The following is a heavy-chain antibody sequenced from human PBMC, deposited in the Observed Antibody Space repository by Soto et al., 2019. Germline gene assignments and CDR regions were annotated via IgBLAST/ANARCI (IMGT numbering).Heavy chain of an antibody. V-gene: IGHV3-21*01. Sequence: GGSLRLSCAASGFTFSSYSMNWVRQAPGKGLEWVSSISSSSSYIYYADSVKGRFTISRDNAKNSLYLQMNSLRAEDTAVYYCARDGGRVVPAARYYYYGMDVWGQGTTVTVSS. J-gene: IGHJ6*02. CDR3: ARDGGRVVPAARYYYYGMDV. D-gene: IGHD2-2*01. CDR2: ISSSSSYI. CDR1: GFTFSSYS.